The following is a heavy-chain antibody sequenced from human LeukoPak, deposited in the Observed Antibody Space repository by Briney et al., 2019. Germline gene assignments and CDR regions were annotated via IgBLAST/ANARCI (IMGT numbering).Heavy chain of an antibody. Sequence: SVKVSCTASGGTFSSYAISWVRQAPGQGLEWMGGIIPIFGTANYAQKFQGRVTITADESTTTAYMELSSLRSEDTAVYYCARVPLKTATSFDFWGQGTLVTVSS. CDR2: IIPIFGTA. D-gene: IGHD2-21*02. CDR1: GGTFSSYA. J-gene: IGHJ4*02. V-gene: IGHV1-69*01. CDR3: ARVPLKTATSFDF.